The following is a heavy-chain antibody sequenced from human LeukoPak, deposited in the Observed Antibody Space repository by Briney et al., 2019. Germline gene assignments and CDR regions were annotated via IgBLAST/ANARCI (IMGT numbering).Heavy chain of an antibody. J-gene: IGHJ4*02. D-gene: IGHD3-10*01. CDR1: GHTFTDYY. V-gene: IGHV1-69-2*01. Sequence: ASVKVSCKVSGHTFTDYYMHWVQQAPGKGLEWMGLVDPEDGETIYAEKFQGRVTITADTSTDTAYMELSSLRSEDTAVYYCATEVDVRSGSYLGTPDYWGQGTLVTVSS. CDR2: VDPEDGET. CDR3: ATEVDVRSGSYLGTPDY.